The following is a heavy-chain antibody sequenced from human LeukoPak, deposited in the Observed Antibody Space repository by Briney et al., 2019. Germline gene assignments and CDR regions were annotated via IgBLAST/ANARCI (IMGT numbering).Heavy chain of an antibody. J-gene: IGHJ4*02. Sequence: GGSLRLSCAASGFTFDDYAMHWVRQAPGKGLEWVSGISWNSGSIGYADSVKGRFTISRDNAKNSLYLQMNSLRAEDMALYHCAKASGDGYNWWYFDYWGQGTLVTVSS. CDR3: AKASGDGYNWWYFDY. CDR1: GFTFDDYA. V-gene: IGHV3-9*03. CDR2: ISWNSGSI. D-gene: IGHD5-24*01.